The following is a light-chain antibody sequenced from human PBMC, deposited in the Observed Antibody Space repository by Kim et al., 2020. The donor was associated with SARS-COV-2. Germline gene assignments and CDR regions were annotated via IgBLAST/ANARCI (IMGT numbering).Light chain of an antibody. J-gene: IGKJ2*01. CDR1: QSVADNH. V-gene: IGKV3-20*01. CDR2: GTS. Sequence: LCPGERVILSYRASQSVADNHLAWFQQEPGQAPRLLIYGTSSRATGIPDRFSGSGSGTDFTLTISRLEPEDSAVYYCQQYDRPPYTFGQGTKLEI. CDR3: QQYDRPPYT.